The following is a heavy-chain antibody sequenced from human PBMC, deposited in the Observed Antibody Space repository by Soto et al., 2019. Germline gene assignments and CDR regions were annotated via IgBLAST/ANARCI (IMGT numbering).Heavy chain of an antibody. CDR1: GFTFSSYA. J-gene: IGHJ4*02. V-gene: IGHV3-23*01. CDR2: ISGSGGST. CDR3: AKPHKRGGGIVGATID. Sequence: EVQLLESGGGLVQPGGSLRLSCAASGFTFSSYAMSWVRQAPGKGLEWVSAISGSGGSTYYADSVKGRFTISRDNSKNTLYLQMNSLRAEDRAVYYCAKPHKRGGGIVGATIDWGQGTLFTVSS. D-gene: IGHD1-26*01.